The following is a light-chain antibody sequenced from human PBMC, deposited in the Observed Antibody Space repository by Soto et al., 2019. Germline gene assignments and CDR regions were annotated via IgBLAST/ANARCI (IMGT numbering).Light chain of an antibody. CDR2: DVT. Sequence: QSALTQPASVPGSPGQSITISCTGTSSDVGGYNYVSWYQQHPGKAPKLMIYDVTNRPSGVSNRFSGSKSGNTASLTSSGLQAEDEADYYCSSYPSSSTPVVFGGGTKLTVL. CDR1: SSDVGGYNY. CDR3: SSYPSSSTPVV. J-gene: IGLJ3*02. V-gene: IGLV2-14*01.